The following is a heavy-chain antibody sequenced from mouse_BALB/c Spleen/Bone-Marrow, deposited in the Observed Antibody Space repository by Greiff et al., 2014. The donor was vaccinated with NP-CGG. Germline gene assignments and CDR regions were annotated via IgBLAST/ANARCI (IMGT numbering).Heavy chain of an antibody. CDR3: ARHRYGAMDY. CDR2: IWSDGST. Sequence: VKLVESGPDLVAPSQSLSITCTVSGFSLTSYGVHWVRQPPGKGLEWLVVIWSDGSTTFNSALKPRLSISKDNSKSQVFLKMNSLQTDDTAMYYCARHRYGAMDYWGQGTSVTVSS. CDR1: GFSLTSYG. V-gene: IGHV2-6-2*01. J-gene: IGHJ4*01. D-gene: IGHD2-14*01.